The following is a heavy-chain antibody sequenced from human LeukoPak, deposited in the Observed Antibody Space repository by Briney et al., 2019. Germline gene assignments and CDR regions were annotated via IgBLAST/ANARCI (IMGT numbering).Heavy chain of an antibody. J-gene: IGHJ3*02. D-gene: IGHD2-8*01. CDR3: ARVGVPHDAFDI. CDR1: GCTFSSYW. CDR2: IKQDGSEK. Sequence: GGSLRLSCAASGCTFSSYWMSWVRQAPGKGLEWVANIKQDGSEKYSVDSVKGRFTISNDNAKNSLYLQMNSLRAEGTAVYYCARVGVPHDAFDIWGQGTMVTVSS. V-gene: IGHV3-7*04.